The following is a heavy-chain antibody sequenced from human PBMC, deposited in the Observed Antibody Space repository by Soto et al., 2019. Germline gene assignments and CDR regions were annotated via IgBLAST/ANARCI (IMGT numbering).Heavy chain of an antibody. Sequence: GGSLRLSCAASGFTFSSYGMHWVRQAPGKGLEWVAVIWYDGSNKYYADSVKGRFTISRDNSKNTLYLQMNSLRAEDTAVYYCARAGAAAALYYYYYYGMDVWGQGTTVTVSS. D-gene: IGHD6-13*01. CDR2: IWYDGSNK. J-gene: IGHJ6*02. CDR3: ARAGAAAALYYYYYYGMDV. CDR1: GFTFSSYG. V-gene: IGHV3-33*01.